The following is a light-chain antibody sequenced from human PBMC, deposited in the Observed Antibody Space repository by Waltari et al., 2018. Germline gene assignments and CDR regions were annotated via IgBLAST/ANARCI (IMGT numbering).Light chain of an antibody. CDR1: SSDPGPYNF. Sequence: QSALTQPASVSGSPGQSITISCAGTSSDPGPYNFVSLYQHRPGKAPKLMIYADTQRPAGVSDRFSGSKSGNTASLRRSGLQAEDEADYYCCSYADSNVVFGGGTKLTV. V-gene: IGLV2-23*01. J-gene: IGLJ2*01. CDR3: CSYADSNVV. CDR2: ADT.